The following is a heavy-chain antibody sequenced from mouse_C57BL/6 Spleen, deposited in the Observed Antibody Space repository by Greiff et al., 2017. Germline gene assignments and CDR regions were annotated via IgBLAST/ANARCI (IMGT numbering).Heavy chain of an antibody. V-gene: IGHV1-22*01. D-gene: IGHD2-4*01. CDR1: GYTFTDYN. CDR3: ARRGHYDYVPYAMDY. Sequence: EVKLQQSGPELVKPGASVKMSCKASGYTFTDYNMHWVKQSHGKSLEWIGYINPNNGGTSYNQKFKGKATLTVNKSSSTAYMELRSLTSEDSAVYYCARRGHYDYVPYAMDYWGQGTSVTVSS. CDR2: INPNNGGT. J-gene: IGHJ4*01.